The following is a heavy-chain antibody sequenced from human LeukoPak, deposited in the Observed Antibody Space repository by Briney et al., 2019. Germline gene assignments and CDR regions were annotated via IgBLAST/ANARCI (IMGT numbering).Heavy chain of an antibody. D-gene: IGHD2-2*01. V-gene: IGHV1-24*01. CDR2: FDPEDGET. CDR3: ATRPAARYGMDV. CDR1: GYTLTELS. Sequence: AASVKVSCKVSGYTLTELSMHWVRQAPGKGLEWMGGFDPEDGETIYAQKFQGRVAMTEDTSTGTAYMELSSLRSEDTAVYYCATRPAARYGMDVWGKGTTVTVSS. J-gene: IGHJ6*04.